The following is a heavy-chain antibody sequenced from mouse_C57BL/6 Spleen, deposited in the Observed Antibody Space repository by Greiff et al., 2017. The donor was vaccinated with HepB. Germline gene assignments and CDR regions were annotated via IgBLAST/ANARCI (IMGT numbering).Heavy chain of an antibody. V-gene: IGHV5-4*01. Sequence: EVQVVESGGGLVKPGGSLKLSCAASGFTFSSYAMSWVRQTPEKRLEWVATISDGGSYTYYPDNVKGRFTISRDNAKNNLYLQMSHLKSEDTAMYYCARRGTGTHFDYWGQGTTLTVSS. CDR2: ISDGGSYT. CDR1: GFTFSSYA. D-gene: IGHD4-1*01. CDR3: ARRGTGTHFDY. J-gene: IGHJ2*01.